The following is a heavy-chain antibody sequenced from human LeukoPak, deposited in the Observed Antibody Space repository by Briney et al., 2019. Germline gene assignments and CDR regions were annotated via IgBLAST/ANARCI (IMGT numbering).Heavy chain of an antibody. CDR3: ARVQVRDILTGPLGGY. Sequence: PGGSLRLSCAASGFTFSSYSMNWVRQAPGKGLEWVSSISSSSSYIYYADSVKGRFTISRDNAKNSLYLQMNSLRAEDTAVYYCARVQVRDILTGPLGGYWGQGTLVTVSS. CDR1: GFTFSSYS. D-gene: IGHD3-9*01. CDR2: ISSSSSYI. J-gene: IGHJ4*02. V-gene: IGHV3-21*01.